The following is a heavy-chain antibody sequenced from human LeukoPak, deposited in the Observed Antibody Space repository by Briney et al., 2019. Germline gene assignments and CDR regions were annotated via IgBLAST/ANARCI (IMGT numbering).Heavy chain of an antibody. Sequence: GGSLRLSCAASGFTFSSYEMNWVRQAPGKGLEWVSFIYSGGNTHYSDSVKGRFTISRDNSKNTLYLQMDSLRAEDTAVYYCARRAGEYSHPYDYWGQGTLVTVSS. CDR1: GFTFSSYE. CDR3: ARRAGEYSHPYDY. CDR2: IYSGGNT. V-gene: IGHV3-53*01. J-gene: IGHJ4*02. D-gene: IGHD4-17*01.